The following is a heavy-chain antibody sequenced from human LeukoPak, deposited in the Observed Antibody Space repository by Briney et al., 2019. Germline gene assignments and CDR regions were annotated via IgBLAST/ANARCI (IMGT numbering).Heavy chain of an antibody. Sequence: PSETLSLTCAVYGGSFSGYYWSWIRQPAGKGLEWIGRIYTSGSTNYNPSLKSRVTISVDTSKNQFSLKLSSVTAADTAVYYCAREREWCSSTSCYTYYFDYWGQGTLVTVSS. CDR2: IYTSGST. D-gene: IGHD2-2*02. CDR3: AREREWCSSTSCYTYYFDY. V-gene: IGHV4-4*07. J-gene: IGHJ4*02. CDR1: GGSFSGYY.